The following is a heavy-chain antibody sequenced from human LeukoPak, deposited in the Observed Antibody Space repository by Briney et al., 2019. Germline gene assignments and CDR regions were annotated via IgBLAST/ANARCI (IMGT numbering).Heavy chain of an antibody. CDR3: ARGLAVAGLGY. J-gene: IGHJ4*02. D-gene: IGHD6-19*01. Sequence: ASVKVSCKASGYTFTNYYMHWVRQAPGQGLEWMGIINPSGGSTSYAQKFQGRVTMTTDTSTSTAYMELRSLRSDDTAVYYCARGLAVAGLGYWGQGTLVTVSS. CDR1: GYTFTNYY. CDR2: INPSGGST. V-gene: IGHV1-46*01.